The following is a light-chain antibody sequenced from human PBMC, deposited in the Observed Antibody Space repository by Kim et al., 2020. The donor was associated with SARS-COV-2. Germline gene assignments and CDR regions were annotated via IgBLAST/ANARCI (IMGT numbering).Light chain of an antibody. V-gene: IGLV6-57*01. CDR1: SGRIASNY. J-gene: IGLJ3*02. Sequence: KTVPIACTRRSGRIASNYVQWYQQRPGSSPTPVIYEDNHRPSGVPDRFSGSIDRSSNSASLTISGLKTEDEADYYCQSYDSSANWVFGGGTKLTVL. CDR2: EDN. CDR3: QSYDSSANWV.